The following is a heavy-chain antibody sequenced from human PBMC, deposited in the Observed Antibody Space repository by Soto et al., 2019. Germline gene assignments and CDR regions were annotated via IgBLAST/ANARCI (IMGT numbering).Heavy chain of an antibody. V-gene: IGHV4-39*01. CDR2: IYYSGST. Sequence: QLQLQESGPGLVKPSETLSLTCTVSGGSISSSSYYWGWIRQPPGKGLEWIGSIYYSGSTYYNPSLKSRVTISVDTSKNQFSLKLSSVTAADTAVYYCARHGPLGGISSGWWDADYWGQGTLVTVSS. CDR3: ARHGPLGGISSGWWDADY. CDR1: GGSISSSSYY. D-gene: IGHD6-19*01. J-gene: IGHJ4*02.